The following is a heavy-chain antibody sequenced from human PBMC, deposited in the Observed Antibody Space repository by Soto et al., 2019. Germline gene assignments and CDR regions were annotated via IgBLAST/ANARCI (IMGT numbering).Heavy chain of an antibody. CDR2: ISVYSANT. V-gene: IGHV1-18*01. CDR3: ARGGYCSGGTCYSTDAFDI. D-gene: IGHD2-15*01. J-gene: IGHJ3*02. CDR1: GFTFTSYG. Sequence: ASVKVYCKASGFTFTSYGFSWVRQAPGQGLEWMGWISVYSANTNYAQKVQGRVTMTTDTSTSTDYMELRSLRADDTAVYYCARGGYCSGGTCYSTDAFDIWGQGTMVTVSS.